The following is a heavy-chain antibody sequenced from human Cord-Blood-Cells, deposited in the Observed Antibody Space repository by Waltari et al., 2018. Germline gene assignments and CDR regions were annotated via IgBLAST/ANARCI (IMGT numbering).Heavy chain of an antibody. CDR3: ARGWGPDCSGGSCFDAVFDY. CDR2: INHSGRT. Sequence: QVQLQQWGAGLLKPSETLSLTCAVSGGSFSGYYCRWIRQRPGKGLEWIGEINHSGRTKSNPSLKSRVTISVDTSKNQFSLKLSSVTAADTAVYYCARGWGPDCSGGSCFDAVFDYWGQGTLVTVSS. J-gene: IGHJ4*02. V-gene: IGHV4-34*01. D-gene: IGHD2-15*01. CDR1: GGSFSGYY.